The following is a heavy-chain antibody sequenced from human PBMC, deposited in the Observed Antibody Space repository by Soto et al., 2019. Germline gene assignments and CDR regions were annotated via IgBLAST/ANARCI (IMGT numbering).Heavy chain of an antibody. CDR2: IKSKTDGGTT. D-gene: IGHD3-16*02. J-gene: IGHJ4*02. CDR1: GFTFSNAW. Sequence: GGSLRLSCAASGFTFSNAWMSWVRQAPGKGLEWVGRIKSKTDGGTTDYAAPVKGRFTISRDDSKNTLYLQMNSLKTEDTAVYYCTTDDHYDYIWGSYRYTGYTDYWGQGTLVTVSS. V-gene: IGHV3-15*01. CDR3: TTDDHYDYIWGSYRYTGYTDY.